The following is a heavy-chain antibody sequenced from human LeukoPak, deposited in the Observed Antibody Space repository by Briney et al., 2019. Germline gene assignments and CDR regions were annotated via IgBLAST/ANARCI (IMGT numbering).Heavy chain of an antibody. CDR1: GFTFSSYS. CDR2: ISSSSSYI. D-gene: IGHD3-3*01. CDR3: ARGTTYYDFWSGYYLLDY. Sequence: GGSLRLSCAASGFTFSSYSMNWVRQAPGKGLEWVSSISSSSSYIYYADSVKGRFTISRDNAKNSLYLQMNSLRAEDTAVYYCARGTTYYDFWSGYYLLDYWGQGTLVTVSS. V-gene: IGHV3-21*01. J-gene: IGHJ4*02.